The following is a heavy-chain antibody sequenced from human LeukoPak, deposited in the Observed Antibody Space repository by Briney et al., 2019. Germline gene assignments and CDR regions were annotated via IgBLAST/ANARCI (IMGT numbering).Heavy chain of an antibody. J-gene: IGHJ4*02. Sequence: ASVKVPCKVSGYTLTELSMHWVRQAPGKGLEWMGGFDPEDGETIYAQKFQGRVTMTEDTSTDTAYMELSSLRSEDTAVYYCATTSIKLEPLAFDYWGQGTLVTVSS. CDR2: FDPEDGET. CDR1: GYTLTELS. V-gene: IGHV1-24*01. CDR3: ATTSIKLEPLAFDY. D-gene: IGHD1-1*01.